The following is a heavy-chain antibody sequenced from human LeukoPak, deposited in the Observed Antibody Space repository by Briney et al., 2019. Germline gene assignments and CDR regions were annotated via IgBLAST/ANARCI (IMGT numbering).Heavy chain of an antibody. D-gene: IGHD3-9*01. Sequence: ASVKASCKASGGTFSSYAISWVRQAPGQGLEWMGGIIPIFGTANYAQKFQGRVTITADKSTSTAYMELSSLRSEDTAVYYCARGSLMYYDILTGYYSGYFYMDVWGKGTTVTVSS. CDR3: ARGSLMYYDILTGYYSGYFYMDV. V-gene: IGHV1-69*06. CDR2: IIPIFGTA. CDR1: GGTFSSYA. J-gene: IGHJ6*03.